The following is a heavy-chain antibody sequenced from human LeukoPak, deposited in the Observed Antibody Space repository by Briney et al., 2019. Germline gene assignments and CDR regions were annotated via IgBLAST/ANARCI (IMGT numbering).Heavy chain of an antibody. V-gene: IGHV3-21*04. D-gene: IGHD5-12*01. CDR2: ISSSSSYI. CDR3: AKHGRGNNSRDYFDY. CDR1: GFTFNSYN. Sequence: PGGSLRLSCAASGFTFNSYNMNWVRQAPGKGLEWVSSISSSSSYIYYADSVKGRFTISRDNAKNSLYLQMNSLRAEDTAVYHCAKHGRGNNSRDYFDYWGQGTLVTVSS. J-gene: IGHJ4*02.